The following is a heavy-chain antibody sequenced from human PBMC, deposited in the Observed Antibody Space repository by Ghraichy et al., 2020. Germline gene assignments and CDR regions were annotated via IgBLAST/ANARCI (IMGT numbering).Heavy chain of an antibody. D-gene: IGHD4-17*01. J-gene: IGHJ4*02. Sequence: SETLSLTCTVSGGSISRSSYYWGWIRQPPGKGLEWIGIGSIYYSGSTYYNPSLKSRVTISVDTSKNQFSLKLSSVTAADTAVYYCARTTYGDYESRVGPYSFDYWGKGTLVTVFS. CDR3: ARTTYGDYESRVGPYSFDY. CDR2: IYYSGST. CDR1: GGSISRSSYY. V-gene: IGHV4-39*01.